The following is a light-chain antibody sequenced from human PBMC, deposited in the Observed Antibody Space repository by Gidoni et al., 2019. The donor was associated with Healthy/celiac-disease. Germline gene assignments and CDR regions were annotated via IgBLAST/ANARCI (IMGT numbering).Light chain of an antibody. CDR3: SSYTSSSLGV. CDR1: SSDVCDYNY. Sequence: QSALTQPASVSGSPGQSITISCTVTSSDVCDYNYVSWYQQHPGKAPKLMIYDVSNRPSGVSNRFSGSKSGNTASLTISGLQAEDEADYYCSSYTSSSLGVFGGGTKLTVL. CDR2: DVS. J-gene: IGLJ3*02. V-gene: IGLV2-14*01.